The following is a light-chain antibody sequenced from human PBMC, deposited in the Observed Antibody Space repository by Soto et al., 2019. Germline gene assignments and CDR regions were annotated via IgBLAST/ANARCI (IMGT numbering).Light chain of an antibody. CDR1: SSDVGGYSF. CDR3: SSYTSSSTLVV. CDR2: DVS. J-gene: IGLJ2*01. V-gene: IGLV2-14*01. Sequence: QSALTQPASVSGSPGQSITISCTGTSSDVGGYSFVSWYQQHPGKAPKLMIYDVSNRPSGVSNRFSGSKSGNTASLTISGLQAEYEGDYYCSSYTSSSTLVVFGGRTKLTVL.